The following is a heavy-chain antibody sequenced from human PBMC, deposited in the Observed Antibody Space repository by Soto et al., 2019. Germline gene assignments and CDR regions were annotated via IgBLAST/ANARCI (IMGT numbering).Heavy chain of an antibody. CDR3: ARSESVPSYDFWSGYTVAIDY. CDR1: GYTFTSYG. D-gene: IGHD3-3*01. V-gene: IGHV1-18*01. CDR2: ISAYNGNT. Sequence: GASVKVSCKASGYTFTSYGISWVRQAPGQGLEWMGWISAYNGNTNYAQKLQGRVTMTTDTSTSTAYMELRSLRSDDTAVYYCARSESVPSYDFWSGYTVAIDYWGQGTLVTVSS. J-gene: IGHJ4*02.